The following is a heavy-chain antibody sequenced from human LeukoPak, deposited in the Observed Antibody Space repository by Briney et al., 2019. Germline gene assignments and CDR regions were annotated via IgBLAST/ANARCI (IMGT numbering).Heavy chain of an antibody. CDR2: IYTSGNT. V-gene: IGHV4-4*07. CDR3: ARDVPPGFGQPPYYYYMDV. CDR1: GASISSDY. J-gene: IGHJ6*03. D-gene: IGHD3-10*01. Sequence: SETLSLTCTVSGASISSDYWSWIRQPAGKGLEWIGRIYTSGNTNYNPSLKSRVTMSLDTSKNQFSLQLNSVTAADTAVYYCARDVPPGFGQPPYYYYMDVWGKGTTVTVSS.